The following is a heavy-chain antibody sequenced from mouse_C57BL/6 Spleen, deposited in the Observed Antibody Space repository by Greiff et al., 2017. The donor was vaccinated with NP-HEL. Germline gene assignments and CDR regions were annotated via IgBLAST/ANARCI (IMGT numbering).Heavy chain of an antibody. J-gene: IGHJ2*01. Sequence: VKLQESGAELVRPGTSVKVSCKASGYAFTNYLIEWVKQRPGQGLEWIGVINPGSGGTNYNEKFKGKATLTADKSSSTAYMQLSSLTSEDSAVYFCARSGTTVVPFDYWGQGTTLTVSS. D-gene: IGHD1-1*01. V-gene: IGHV1-54*01. CDR2: INPGSGGT. CDR3: ARSGTTVVPFDY. CDR1: GYAFTNYL.